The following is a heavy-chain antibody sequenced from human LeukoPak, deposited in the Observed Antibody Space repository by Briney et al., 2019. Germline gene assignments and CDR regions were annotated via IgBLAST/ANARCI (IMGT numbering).Heavy chain of an antibody. CDR3: AKDRWLQGYFDY. J-gene: IGHJ4*02. V-gene: IGHV3-30*02. CDR2: IRQDGNNK. Sequence: GGSLRLSCEASGFIFENYYMYWVRQAPGKGLEWVTFIRQDGNNKMYADSVKGRFTISRDNSENTVFLQMNSLRTEDTAVYYCAKDRWLQGYFDYWGQGTLVTVSS. CDR1: GFIFENYY. D-gene: IGHD5-24*01.